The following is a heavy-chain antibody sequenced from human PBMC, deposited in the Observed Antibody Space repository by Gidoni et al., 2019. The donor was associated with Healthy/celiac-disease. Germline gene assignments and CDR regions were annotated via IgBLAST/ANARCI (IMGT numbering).Heavy chain of an antibody. CDR2: ISGSGGST. V-gene: IGHV3-23*01. D-gene: IGHD3-22*01. CDR1: GFPFSSYA. CDR3: AKDEGGHYYDSSGYYFDY. Sequence: EVQLLESGGGLVQPGGSLSLPCAASGFPFSSYAMSWVRQAPGKGLEWVSAISGSGGSTYYADSVKGRFTISRDNSKNTLYLQMNSLRAEDTAVYYCAKDEGGHYYDSSGYYFDYWGQGTLVTVSS. J-gene: IGHJ4*02.